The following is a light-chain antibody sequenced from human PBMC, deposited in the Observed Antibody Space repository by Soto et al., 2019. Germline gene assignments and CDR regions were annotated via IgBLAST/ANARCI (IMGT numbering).Light chain of an antibody. V-gene: IGLV2-14*01. CDR1: SSDVGGYKY. CDR3: SSYTSSSTLPDV. Sequence: QSVLTQPASVSGSPGQSITISCTGTSSDVGGYKYVSWYQQHPGKAPKLVIYEVSFRPSGVSNRFSGSKSGNTASLTISGLQAEDEADFYCSSYTSSSTLPDVFGTGTKVTVL. J-gene: IGLJ1*01. CDR2: EVS.